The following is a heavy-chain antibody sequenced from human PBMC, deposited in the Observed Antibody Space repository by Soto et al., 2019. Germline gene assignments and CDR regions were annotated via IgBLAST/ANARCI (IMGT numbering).Heavy chain of an antibody. V-gene: IGHV3-73*01. CDR2: IRSKANSYAT. J-gene: IGHJ3*02. CDR1: GFTFSGSA. Sequence: GGSLRLSCAASGFTFSGSAMHWVRQASGKGLEWVGRIRSKANSYATAYAASVKGRFTISRDDSKNTAYLQMSSLKTEDTAVYYCTRPKVPAATDAFDIWGQGTMVTVSS. CDR3: TRPKVPAATDAFDI. D-gene: IGHD2-2*01.